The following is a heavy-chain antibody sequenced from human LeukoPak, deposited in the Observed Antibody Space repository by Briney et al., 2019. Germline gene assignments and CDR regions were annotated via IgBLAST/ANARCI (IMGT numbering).Heavy chain of an antibody. Sequence: GRSLRLSCAASGFTFSNYGVHWVRQAPGKGLEWVAVISYDGSNKYYEDSVKGRFTIDRDNARNSLYLQMNSLRVEETAVYYCARRSTVIAGYYYMDVWGKGTSVTVSS. CDR2: ISYDGSNK. V-gene: IGHV3-30*03. CDR3: ARRSTVIAGYYYMDV. J-gene: IGHJ6*03. D-gene: IGHD4-11*01. CDR1: GFTFSNYG.